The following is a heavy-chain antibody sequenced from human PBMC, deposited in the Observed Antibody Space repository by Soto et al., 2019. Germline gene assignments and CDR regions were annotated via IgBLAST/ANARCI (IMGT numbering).Heavy chain of an antibody. V-gene: IGHV3-23*01. CDR2: ISGSGGST. CDR3: AKTRSGDYDYYYCMDV. Sequence: EVQLLESGGGLVQPGGSLRLSCAASGFTFSSYAMSWVRQAPGKGLEWVSAISGSGGSTYYADSVKGRFTISRDNSKNTRYLQMNSLRAADTAVYYCAKTRSGDYDYYYCMDVWGQGTTVTVSS. CDR1: GFTFSSYA. J-gene: IGHJ6*02. D-gene: IGHD4-17*01.